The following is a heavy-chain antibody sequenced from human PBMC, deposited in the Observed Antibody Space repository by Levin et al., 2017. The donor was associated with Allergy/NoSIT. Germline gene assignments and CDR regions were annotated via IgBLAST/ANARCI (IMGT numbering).Heavy chain of an antibody. J-gene: IGHJ4*02. CDR2: ISGSGGST. D-gene: IGHD2-15*01. V-gene: IGHV3-23*01. CDR1: GFTFSSYA. Sequence: GGSLRLSCAASGFTFSSYAMSWVRQAPGKGLEWVSAISGSGGSTYYADSVKGRFTISRDNSKNTLYLQMNSLRAEDTAVYYCAKRDFGRVRLREGCSGGSCYSSDYWGQGTLVTVSS. CDR3: AKRDFGRVRLREGCSGGSCYSSDY.